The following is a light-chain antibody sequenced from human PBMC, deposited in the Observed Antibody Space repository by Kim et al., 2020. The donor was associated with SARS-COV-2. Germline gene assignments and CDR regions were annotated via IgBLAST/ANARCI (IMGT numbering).Light chain of an antibody. CDR2: GAS. J-gene: IGKJ2*03. CDR3: QQSYSTLMYS. V-gene: IGKV1-39*01. CDR1: QSISNY. Sequence: ASVGDSVTITCQARQSISNYLHWYQQKPGKVPKRLIFGASNLQSGVPSRFTGSGSGTEFTLTIADLQPEDFASYYCQQSYSTLMYSFGQGTKLEI.